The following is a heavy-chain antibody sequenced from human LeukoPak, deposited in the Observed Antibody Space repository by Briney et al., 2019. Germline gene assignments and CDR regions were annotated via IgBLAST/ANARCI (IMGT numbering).Heavy chain of an antibody. V-gene: IGHV3-7*01. D-gene: IGHD2-21*02. CDR3: AREEAVGGGDCFVCSVGAFDI. CDR1: GFTFSSYW. CDR2: IKQDGSEK. Sequence: GGSLRLSCAASGFTFSSYWMSWVRQAPGKGLEWVANIKQDGSEKYYVDSVKGRFTISRDNAKNSLYLQMNSLRAEDTAVYYCAREEAVGGGDCFVCSVGAFDIWGQGTMVTVSS. J-gene: IGHJ3*02.